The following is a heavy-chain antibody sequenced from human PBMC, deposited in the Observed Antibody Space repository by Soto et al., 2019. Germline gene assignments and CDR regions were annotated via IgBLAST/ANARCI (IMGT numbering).Heavy chain of an antibody. J-gene: IGHJ6*02. D-gene: IGHD2-2*01. CDR3: ARQNCSSTSCYPYYYYGMDV. CDR2: IYPGDSDT. Sequence: LKISCKGSGYSFTSYWIGWVRQMPGKGLEWMGIIYPGDSDTRYSPSFQGQVTISADKSISTAYLQWSSLKASDTAMYYCARQNCSSTSCYPYYYYGMDVWGQGTTVTVSS. CDR1: GYSFTSYW. V-gene: IGHV5-51*01.